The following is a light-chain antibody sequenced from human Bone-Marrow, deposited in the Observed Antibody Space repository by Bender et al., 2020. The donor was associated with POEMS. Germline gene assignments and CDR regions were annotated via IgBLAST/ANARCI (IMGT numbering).Light chain of an antibody. Sequence: QSALTQPASVSGSPGQSITISCTGISSDVGLYNRVSWNLQPPGTAPKLIIYDVTKRPSGVPDRFSGPKSGASASLAIGDIQSEDEGDYYCSSWDDSLSGWVFGGATELTVL. J-gene: IGLJ3*02. CDR3: SSWDDSLSGWV. CDR1: SSDVGLYNR. CDR2: DVT. V-gene: IGLV2-18*01.